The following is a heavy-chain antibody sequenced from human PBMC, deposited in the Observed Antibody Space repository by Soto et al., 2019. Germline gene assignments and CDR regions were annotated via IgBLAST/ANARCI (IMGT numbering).Heavy chain of an antibody. J-gene: IGHJ3*02. Sequence: QVQLVESGGGVVQPGRSLRLSCAASGFTFSSYGMHWVRQAPGKGLEWVAVIWYDGSNKYYADSVKGRFTISRDNSKNTLYLQMNSLRAEDMAVYYCARYTVTYAFDIWGQGTMVTVSS. CDR3: ARYTVTYAFDI. D-gene: IGHD4-17*01. V-gene: IGHV3-33*01. CDR2: IWYDGSNK. CDR1: GFTFSSYG.